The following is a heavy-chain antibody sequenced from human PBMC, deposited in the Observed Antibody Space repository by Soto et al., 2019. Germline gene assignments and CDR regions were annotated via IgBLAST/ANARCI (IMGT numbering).Heavy chain of an antibody. V-gene: IGHV4-39*07. J-gene: IGHJ6*02. CDR2: IYYSGST. CDR3: ARDAHLRYYYYGMDV. D-gene: IGHD3-3*01. CDR1: GGSISSSSYY. Sequence: SETLSLTCTVSGGSISSSSYYWGWIRQPPGKGLEWIGSIYYSGSTYYNPSLKSRVTISVDTSKNQFSLKLSPVTAADTAVYYCARDAHLRYYYYGMDVWGQGTTVTVSS.